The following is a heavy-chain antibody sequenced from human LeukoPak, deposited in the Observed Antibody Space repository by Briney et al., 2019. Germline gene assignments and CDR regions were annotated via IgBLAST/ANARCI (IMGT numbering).Heavy chain of an antibody. D-gene: IGHD4-11*01. CDR2: INSDGSST. J-gene: IGHJ2*01. CDR3: ARVGPGGVTRDWYFDL. V-gene: IGHV3-74*01. CDR1: GFTFSSYW. Sequence: GGSLRLSCAASGFTFSSYWMRWVRQAPGKGLVWVSRINSDGSSTSYADSVKGRFTISRDNAKNTLYLQMNSLRAEDTAVYYCARVGPGGVTRDWYFDLWGRGTLVTVSS.